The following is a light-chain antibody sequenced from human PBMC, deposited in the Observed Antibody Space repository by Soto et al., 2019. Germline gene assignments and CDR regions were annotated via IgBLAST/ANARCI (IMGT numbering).Light chain of an antibody. J-gene: IGKJ1*01. V-gene: IGKV1-27*01. CDR3: QKYDSAPWT. Sequence: DIQMTQSPCALSASVRDRVTITCRASQGISNYLAWYQQKPGKVPKLLIYAASTLQSGAPTSFSGSGTGTDFLLTISSRQPEDVANYYFQKYDSAPWTFDQGTKVEIK. CDR1: QGISNY. CDR2: AAS.